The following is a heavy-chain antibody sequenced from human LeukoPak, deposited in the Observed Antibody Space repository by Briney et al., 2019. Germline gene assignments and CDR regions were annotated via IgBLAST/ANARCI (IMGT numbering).Heavy chain of an antibody. D-gene: IGHD3-22*01. V-gene: IGHV3-21*01. CDR1: GFTFSSYS. CDR2: ISSSSSYI. CDR3: ARVNYYDSSGYYYYYMDV. J-gene: IGHJ6*03. Sequence: PGRSLRLSCAASGFTFSSYSMNWVRQAPGKGLEWVSSISSSSSYIYYADSVKGRFTISRDNAKNSLYLQMNSLRAEDTAVYYCARVNYYDSSGYYYYYMDVWGKGTTVTVSS.